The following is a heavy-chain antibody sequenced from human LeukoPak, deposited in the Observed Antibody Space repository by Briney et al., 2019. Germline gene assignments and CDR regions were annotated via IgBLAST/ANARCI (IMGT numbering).Heavy chain of an antibody. D-gene: IGHD2-2*01. CDR2: ICSSSTYI. CDR3: ARVGGYCSSTSCPPPDY. V-gene: IGHV3-21*01. CDR1: GFTFSSYN. J-gene: IGHJ4*02. Sequence: GSLRLSCAASGFTFSSYNMNWVRQAPGKGLEWVSFICSSSTYIYYADSVRGRFTISRDNAKNSLYLQMNSLRAEDTAVYYCARVGGYCSSTSCPPPDYWGQGTLVTVSP.